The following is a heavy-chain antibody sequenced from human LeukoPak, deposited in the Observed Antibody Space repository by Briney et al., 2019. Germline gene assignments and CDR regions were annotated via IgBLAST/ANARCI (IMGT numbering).Heavy chain of an antibody. CDR1: GGSFSGYY. Sequence: SETLSLTCAVYGGSFSGYYWSWIRQPPGKGLEWIGEINHSGSTYYNPSLKSRVTISVDTSKNQFSLKPSSVTAADTAVYYCARDQVDYYYHYGMDVWGQGTTVTVSS. CDR2: INHSGST. CDR3: ARDQVDYYYHYGMDV. V-gene: IGHV4-34*01. J-gene: IGHJ6*02.